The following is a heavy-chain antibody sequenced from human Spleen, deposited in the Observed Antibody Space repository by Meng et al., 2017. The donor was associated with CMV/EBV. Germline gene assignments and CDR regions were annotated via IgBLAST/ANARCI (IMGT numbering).Heavy chain of an antibody. D-gene: IGHD3-16*01. CDR2: INPSGGST. V-gene: IGHV1-46*01. CDR3: ARESLRLGGFDY. Sequence: QWQRGHSGVEGRKPGASVKGSCKASGYTFTSYYMHWVRQAPGQGLEWMGIINPSGGSTSYAQKFQGRVTMTRDTSTSTVYMELSSLRSEDTAVYYCARESLRLGGFDYWGQGTLVTVSS. CDR1: GYTFTSYY. J-gene: IGHJ4*02.